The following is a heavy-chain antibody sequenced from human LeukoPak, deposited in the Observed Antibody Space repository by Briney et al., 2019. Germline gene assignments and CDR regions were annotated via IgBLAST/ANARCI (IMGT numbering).Heavy chain of an antibody. CDR3: ARGPRSGRSGSYYYY. J-gene: IGHJ4*02. CDR1: GGSFSGYY. D-gene: IGHD3-10*01. CDR2: INHSGST. Sequence: SETLSLTCAVYGGSFSGYYWSWIRQPPGKGLEWIGEINHSGSTNQNPSLKSRVTISVDTSKNQFSLKLSSVTAADTAVYYCARGPRSGRSGSYYYYWGQGTLVTVSS. V-gene: IGHV4-34*01.